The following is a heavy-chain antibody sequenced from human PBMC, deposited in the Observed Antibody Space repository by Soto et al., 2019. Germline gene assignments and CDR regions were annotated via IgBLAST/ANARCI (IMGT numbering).Heavy chain of an antibody. CDR3: AKMSVYGGVSAAGTNKGYYFDY. CDR2: ISYDGSNK. CDR1: GFTFSSYG. V-gene: IGHV3-30*18. D-gene: IGHD6-13*01. J-gene: IGHJ4*02. Sequence: GGSLRLSCAASGFTFSSYGMHWVRQAPGKGLEWVAVISYDGSNKYYADSVKGRFTISRDNSKNTLYLQMNSLRAEDTAVYYCAKMSVYGGVSAAGTNKGYYFDYWGQGTLVTVS.